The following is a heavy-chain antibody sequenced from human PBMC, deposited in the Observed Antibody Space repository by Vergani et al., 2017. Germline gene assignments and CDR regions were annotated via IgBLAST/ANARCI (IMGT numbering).Heavy chain of an antibody. CDR2: IYNSGNG. J-gene: IGHJ6*02. Sequence: QMQLQESGPGLVKASETLSLTCTVSGDSIISRSYYWGWIRQPPGKGLEWIGSIYNSGNGDSSSSLKSRVTISADTSKNQFSLRLTSVTAADTAVYYCARVGVVRGVSYYYYYYGMDVWGQGTTVTVSS. D-gene: IGHD3-10*01. V-gene: IGHV4-39*01. CDR1: GDSIISRSYY. CDR3: ARVGVVRGVSYYYYYYGMDV.